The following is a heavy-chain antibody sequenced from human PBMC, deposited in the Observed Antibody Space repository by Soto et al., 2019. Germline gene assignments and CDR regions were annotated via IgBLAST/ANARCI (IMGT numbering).Heavy chain of an antibody. CDR3: ARDHGGLRYCSGGNCYGLFDY. Sequence: EVQLVESGGGMVRPGGSLRLSCAASGFTFDDFGMTWVRQAPGKGLEWVSGINWNGDSTGYADSVKGRFTISRDNAXNXLXMQXNSLRAEDTALYYCARDHGGLRYCSGGNCYGLFDYWDQGTLVTVSS. CDR2: INWNGDST. V-gene: IGHV3-20*04. J-gene: IGHJ4*02. CDR1: GFTFDDFG. D-gene: IGHD2-15*01.